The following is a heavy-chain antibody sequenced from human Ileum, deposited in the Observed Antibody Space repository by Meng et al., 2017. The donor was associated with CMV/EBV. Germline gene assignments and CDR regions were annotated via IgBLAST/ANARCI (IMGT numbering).Heavy chain of an antibody. D-gene: IGHD2-15*01. Sequence: GESLKISCAASGLSFSSSWVTWVRQAPGKGLEWVASIKKDGSQIEYGDSVKGRFTISNDNAQNLVYLQMNSLRVEDTALYYCAYSGSYLIDNWGLGTLVTVSS. CDR1: GLSFSSSW. J-gene: IGHJ4*02. CDR2: IKKDGSQI. V-gene: IGHV3-7*01. CDR3: AYSGSYLIDN.